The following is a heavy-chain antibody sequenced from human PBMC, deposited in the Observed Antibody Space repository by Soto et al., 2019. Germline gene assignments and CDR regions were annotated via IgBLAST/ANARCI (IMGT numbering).Heavy chain of an antibody. CDR1: GYNFASYC. V-gene: IGHV5-51*01. J-gene: IGHJ4*02. CDR3: ATSLSVTGNFDY. CDR2: IYAGDSET. Sequence: GESLKISCKGSGYNFASYCIGWVLQMPGKGLEWMGIIYAGDSETKYSPPFQGQVTMSADKSISTAYLQWSSLKASDTAMYYCATSLSVTGNFDYWGQGTLVTVSS. D-gene: IGHD6-19*01.